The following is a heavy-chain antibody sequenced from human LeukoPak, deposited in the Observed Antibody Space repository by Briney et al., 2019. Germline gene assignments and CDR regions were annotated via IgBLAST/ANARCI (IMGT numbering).Heavy chain of an antibody. V-gene: IGHV4-34*01. CDR3: ARWSGYDLASYFDY. D-gene: IGHD5-12*01. CDR1: GGSFSGYY. Sequence: SETLSLTCAVYGGSFSGYYWSWIRQPPGKGLEWIGEINHSGSTNYNPSLKSRVTISVDTSKNQFSLKLSSATAADTAVYYCARWSGYDLASYFDYWGQGTLVTVSS. CDR2: INHSGST. J-gene: IGHJ4*02.